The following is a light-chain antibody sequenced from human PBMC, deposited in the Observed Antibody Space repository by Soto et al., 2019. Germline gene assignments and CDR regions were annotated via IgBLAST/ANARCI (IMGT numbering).Light chain of an antibody. CDR1: SSNIGSNY. CDR2: RNN. V-gene: IGLV1-47*01. Sequence: QSALTQLPSASGTPGQRVTISCSGSSSNIGSNYVYWYQQLPGTAPKLLIYRNNQRPSGVPDRFSGSKSGTSASLAISGLRSEEEDDYYCAAWDDSLSGPVFGGGNQLTVL. CDR3: AAWDDSLSGPV. J-gene: IGLJ3*02.